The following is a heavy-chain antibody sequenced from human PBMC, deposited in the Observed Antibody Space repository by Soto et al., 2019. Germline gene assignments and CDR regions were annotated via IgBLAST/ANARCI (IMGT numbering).Heavy chain of an antibody. V-gene: IGHV3-7*01. J-gene: IGHJ4*02. CDR3: ARGVH. D-gene: IGHD6-6*01. Sequence: EVQLVESGGGLVQPGGSLRLSCAASGFTFSSDWMSWVRQAPGRGLEWVANIKHDGSEKYYVDSVMDRFTISRDNPKNSLSLQVNSLRAEDTAVYYCARGVHWGQGTLVTVSS. CDR1: GFTFSSDW. CDR2: IKHDGSEK.